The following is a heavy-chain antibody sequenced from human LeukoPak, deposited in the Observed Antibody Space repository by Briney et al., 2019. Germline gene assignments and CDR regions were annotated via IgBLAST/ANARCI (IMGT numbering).Heavy chain of an antibody. D-gene: IGHD3-10*01. CDR3: ARRSASGSYLDVIDY. Sequence: PSETLSLTCAVSGGSISSSNWWSWVRQPPGKGQEWVGVIYHSGSTNYNPSLKSRVTISVDKSKNQFSLKLSSVTAADTAVYYCARRSASGSYLDVIDYWGQGTLVTVSS. CDR1: GGSISSSNW. CDR2: IYHSGST. J-gene: IGHJ4*02. V-gene: IGHV4-4*02.